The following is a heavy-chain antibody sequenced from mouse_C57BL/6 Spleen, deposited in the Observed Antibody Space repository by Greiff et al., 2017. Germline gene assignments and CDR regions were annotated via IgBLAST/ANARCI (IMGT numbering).Heavy chain of an antibody. CDR3: TRGGNYYYYAMDY. V-gene: IGHV1-15*01. CDR1: GYTFTDYE. CDR2: IDPETGGP. J-gene: IGHJ4*01. Sequence: VQLQQSGAELVRPGASVTLSCKASGYTFTDYEMHWVKQTPVHGLEWIGAIDPETGGPAYNQKFKGKAILTADKSSSTAYMELRSLTSEDSAVYYCTRGGNYYYYAMDYWGQGTSVTVSS. D-gene: IGHD2-1*01.